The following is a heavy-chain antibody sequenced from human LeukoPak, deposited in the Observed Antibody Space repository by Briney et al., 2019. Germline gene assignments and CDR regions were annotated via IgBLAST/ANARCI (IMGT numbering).Heavy chain of an antibody. CDR2: ISGSGGST. CDR1: GFTFDDYG. Sequence: GGSLRLSCAASGFTFDDYGMSWVRQAPGKGLEWVSAISGSGGSTYYADSVKGRFTISRDNSKNTLYLQMNSLRAEDTAVYYCGHTGSSWGSAFDYWGQGTLVTVSS. D-gene: IGHD6-13*01. CDR3: GHTGSSWGSAFDY. V-gene: IGHV3-23*01. J-gene: IGHJ4*02.